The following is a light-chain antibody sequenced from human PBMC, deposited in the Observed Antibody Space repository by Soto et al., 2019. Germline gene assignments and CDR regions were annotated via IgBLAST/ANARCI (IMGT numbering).Light chain of an antibody. Sequence: DIQMTQSPSSLSASVGDRVTITCRASQSISSYLSWYQQKPGKAPKLLIYAASNLQSGVPSRFSGSGSGTDFTLTISSLQPEDFATYYCQQSYTTWTFGQGTKVEIK. CDR3: QQSYTTWT. CDR1: QSISSY. CDR2: AAS. V-gene: IGKV1-39*01. J-gene: IGKJ1*01.